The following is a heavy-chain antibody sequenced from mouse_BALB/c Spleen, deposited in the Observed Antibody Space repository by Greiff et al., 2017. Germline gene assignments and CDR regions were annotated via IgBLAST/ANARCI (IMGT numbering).Heavy chain of an antibody. CDR3: VRGLLRYGAMDY. D-gene: IGHD1-1*01. Sequence: DAGGGLVQPKGSLKLSCAASGFTFNTYAMNWVRQAPGKGLEWVARIRSKSNNYATYYADSVKDRFTISRDDSQSMLYLQMNNLKTEDTAMYYCVRGLLRYGAMDYWGQGTSVTVSS. CDR2: IRSKSNNYAT. J-gene: IGHJ4*01. V-gene: IGHV10-1*02. CDR1: GFTFNTYA.